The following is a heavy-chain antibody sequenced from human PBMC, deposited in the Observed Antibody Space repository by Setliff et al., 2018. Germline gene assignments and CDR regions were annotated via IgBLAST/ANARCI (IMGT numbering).Heavy chain of an antibody. Sequence: LSLTCSVSGDSISDYYWNWIRQPPGKGLEWIGSIYYSGSTNYNPSLRGRVTISVGTSKNHFSLKLNSVTAADTAVYYCARDPPYLYGSGSYYSRVNFDYWGQGTLVTVS. V-gene: IGHV4-59*01. D-gene: IGHD3-10*01. CDR2: IYYSGST. CDR1: GDSISDYY. J-gene: IGHJ4*02. CDR3: ARDPPYLYGSGSYYSRVNFDY.